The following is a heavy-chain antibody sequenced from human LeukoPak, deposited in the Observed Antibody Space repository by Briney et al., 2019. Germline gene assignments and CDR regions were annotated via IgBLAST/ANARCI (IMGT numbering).Heavy chain of an antibody. D-gene: IGHD3-10*01. CDR1: GYTFTNFY. V-gene: IGHV1-46*01. Sequence: GASVKVSCKASGYTFTNFYMHWVRQVPGQGLEWMGIINPRGGSASSARKFQGRVTLSRDTSASTVYMELSRLRSEDTALYYCARDYHGSGSLTTFDCWGQGTLVTVSS. J-gene: IGHJ4*02. CDR2: INPRGGSA. CDR3: ARDYHGSGSLTTFDC.